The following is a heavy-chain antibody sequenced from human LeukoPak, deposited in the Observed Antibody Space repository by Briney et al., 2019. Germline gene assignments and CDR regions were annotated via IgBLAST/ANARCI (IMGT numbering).Heavy chain of an antibody. Sequence: GESLKISCKASGYSFTNYWIGWVRQMPGKGLGWMGVIYPGDSDTRYSPSFQGQVTISADKSTNTAYLQWSSLKASDTAMYYCARNRAGDSSDSYSDPWGQGTQVTVSS. D-gene: IGHD3-22*01. CDR1: GYSFTNYW. V-gene: IGHV5-51*01. CDR3: ARNRAGDSSDSYSDP. CDR2: IYPGDSDT. J-gene: IGHJ5*02.